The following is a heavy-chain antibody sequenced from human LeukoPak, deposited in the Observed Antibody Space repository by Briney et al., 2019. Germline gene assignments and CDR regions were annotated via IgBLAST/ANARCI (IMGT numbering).Heavy chain of an antibody. CDR1: GXXXXXXX. CDR2: XSSWSSYT. J-gene: IGHJ4*02. D-gene: IGHD2-15*01. CDR3: ASNGGYCSGGSCYLAY. Sequence: SLRLSCAGSGXXXXXXXIHXVXQAPGXGXXWXXXXSSWSSYTYYADSVKGRFTISRDNSKNTLYLQMNSLRAEDTAVYYCASNGGYCSGGSCYLAYWGQGTLVTVSS. V-gene: IGHV3-21*01.